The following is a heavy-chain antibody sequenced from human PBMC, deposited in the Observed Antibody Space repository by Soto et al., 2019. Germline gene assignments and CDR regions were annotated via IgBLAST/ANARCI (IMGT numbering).Heavy chain of an antibody. D-gene: IGHD5-12*01. CDR1: GGSLSGYY. J-gene: IGHJ4*02. Sequence: QVQLQQWGAGLLKPSETLSLTCAVNGGSLSGYYWSWIRQPPGKGLEWIGEIKDGGSTNYSPSLKSRATISSDTSNNQFSLRLNSVTAADTAVYYCARGQEGVVATHWDQGTLVTVS. CDR2: IKDGGST. CDR3: ARGQEGVVATH. V-gene: IGHV4-34*01.